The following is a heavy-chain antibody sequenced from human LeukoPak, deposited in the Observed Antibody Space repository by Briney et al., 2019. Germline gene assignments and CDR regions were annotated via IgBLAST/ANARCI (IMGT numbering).Heavy chain of an antibody. Sequence: SVKVSCKASGGTFSSYAISWVRQAPGQGLEWMGGIIPIFGTANYAQKFQGRVTITADKSTSTAYMELSSLRSEDTAVYYCARVPHLLWFGDFPYGMDVWGKGTTVTVSS. CDR1: GGTFSSYA. CDR2: IIPIFGTA. J-gene: IGHJ6*04. CDR3: ARVPHLLWFGDFPYGMDV. V-gene: IGHV1-69*06. D-gene: IGHD3-10*01.